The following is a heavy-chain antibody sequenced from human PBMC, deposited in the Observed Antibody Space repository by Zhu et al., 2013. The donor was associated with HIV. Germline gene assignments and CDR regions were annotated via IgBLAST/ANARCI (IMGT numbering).Heavy chain of an antibody. V-gene: IGHV1-69*02. Sequence: QVQLVQSGAEVKKPGSSVKVSCKASGGTFSSYTISWVRQAPGQGLEWMGRIIPILGIANYAQKFQGRVTITADKSTSTAYMELSSLRSEDTAVYYCARRGGTSSGYTFDYWGPGNPGHRLL. CDR1: GGTFSSYT. D-gene: IGHD3-22*01. CDR2: IIPILGIA. CDR3: ARRGGTSSGYTFDY. J-gene: IGHJ4*02.